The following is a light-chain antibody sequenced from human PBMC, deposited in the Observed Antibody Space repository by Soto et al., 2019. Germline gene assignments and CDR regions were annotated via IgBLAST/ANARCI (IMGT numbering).Light chain of an antibody. Sequence: QSALTQPRSVSGSPGQSVTISCTGTSSDVGGYDYVSWYQQHPGKAPKLMIYDVTERPSGVPDRFSGSKSGNTASLTISGLQAEDEADYYCCSYAVRSDVVFGGGTKVTVL. CDR1: SSDVGGYDY. CDR3: CSYAVRSDVV. CDR2: DVT. J-gene: IGLJ2*01. V-gene: IGLV2-11*01.